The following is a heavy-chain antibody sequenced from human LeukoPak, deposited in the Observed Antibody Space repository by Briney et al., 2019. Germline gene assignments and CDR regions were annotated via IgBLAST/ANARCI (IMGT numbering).Heavy chain of an antibody. Sequence: SQTLSLTCTVSGGSISSGDYYWSWIRQPPGKGLEWIGYIYYSGSTYYNPSLKSRVTISVDTSKNQFSLKLSSVTAADTAVYYCARRLEIGGYFDLWGRGTLVTVSS. CDR3: ARRLEIGGYFDL. CDR1: GGSISSGDYY. CDR2: IYYSGST. D-gene: IGHD5-24*01. J-gene: IGHJ2*01. V-gene: IGHV4-30-4*01.